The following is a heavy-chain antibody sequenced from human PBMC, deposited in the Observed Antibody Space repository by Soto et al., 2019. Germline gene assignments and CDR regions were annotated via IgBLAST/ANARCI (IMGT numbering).Heavy chain of an antibody. D-gene: IGHD1-26*01. CDR2: IIPIFGTA. CDR1: GGTFSSYA. J-gene: IGHJ6*02. V-gene: IGHV1-69*13. CDR3: ARRWAYYYGMDV. Sequence: SVKVSCKASGGTFSSYAISWVRQAPGQGLEWMGGIIPIFGTANYAQKFQGRVTITADESTSTAYMELSSLRSKDTAVHYCARRWAYYYGMDVWGQGTTVTVSS.